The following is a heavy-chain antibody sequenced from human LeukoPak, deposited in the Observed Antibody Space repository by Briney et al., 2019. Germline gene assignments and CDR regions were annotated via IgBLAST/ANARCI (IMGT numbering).Heavy chain of an antibody. J-gene: IGHJ4*02. V-gene: IGHV1-2*02. CDR2: INPNSGGT. Sequence: GASVTVSCTASGYTFTGYYMHWVRQAPGQGLEWMGWINPNSGGTNYAQKFQGRVTMTRDTSISTAYMELSRLRSDDTAVYYCARDRYYYDSSGYYHFDYWGQGTLVTVSS. D-gene: IGHD3-22*01. CDR1: GYTFTGYY. CDR3: ARDRYYYDSSGYYHFDY.